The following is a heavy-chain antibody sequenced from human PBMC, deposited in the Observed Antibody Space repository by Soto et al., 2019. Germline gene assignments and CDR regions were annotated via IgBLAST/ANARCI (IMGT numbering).Heavy chain of an antibody. CDR2: ISSGAFTI. Sequence: GGSLRLSCIWSGFAFRDYEMNWVRQAPGKGLEWVAYISSGAFTIYYADSVKGRFTISRDNSKNTLYLQMNSLRPEDTSVYYCASGYCSTTSCFYGMDVWGQGTTVTVSS. CDR3: ASGYCSTTSCFYGMDV. V-gene: IGHV3-48*03. D-gene: IGHD2-2*01. J-gene: IGHJ6*02. CDR1: GFAFRDYE.